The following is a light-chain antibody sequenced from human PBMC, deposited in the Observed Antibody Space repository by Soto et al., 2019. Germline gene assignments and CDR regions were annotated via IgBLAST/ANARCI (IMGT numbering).Light chain of an antibody. V-gene: IGLV2-23*02. CDR3: CSYAGSSTPYV. J-gene: IGLJ1*01. CDR1: SSDVGSYNL. CDR2: EVS. Sequence: QSELTRAASASGSPGQSITISCTGTSSDVGSYNLVSWYQQHPGKAPKLMIYEVSKRPSGVSNRFSGSKSGNTASLTSSGLQAEDEADYYCCSYAGSSTPYVFGTGTKVTVL.